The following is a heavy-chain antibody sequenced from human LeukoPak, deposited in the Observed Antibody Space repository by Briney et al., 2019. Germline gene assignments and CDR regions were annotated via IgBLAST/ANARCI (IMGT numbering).Heavy chain of an antibody. CDR2: IIPVAGIT. V-gene: IGHV1-69*02. CDR3: AVFYYYASGTFVDY. Sequence: SVKVSCRASGATFNNYPISWVRQAPGQGLEWMGRIIPVAGITKYADKFQGRVTITADKSTSTVYVELSSLTSEDAAMYYCAVFYYYASGTFVDYWGQGSLVSVSS. J-gene: IGHJ4*02. CDR1: GATFNNYP. D-gene: IGHD5/OR15-5a*01.